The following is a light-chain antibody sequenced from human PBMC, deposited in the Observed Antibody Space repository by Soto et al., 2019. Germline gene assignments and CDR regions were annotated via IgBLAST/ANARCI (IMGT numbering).Light chain of an antibody. J-gene: IGKJ1*01. Sequence: EIVLTQSPGTLALSPGERATLSCRASQSVGSAYVGWYQQKPGQAARLLIFGASRGATGIPDRFSGSGSGTNFTLTINKVEPEDSAVYYCQHYGRSPSFGRGTKVDIK. CDR2: GAS. V-gene: IGKV3-20*01. CDR1: QSVGSAY. CDR3: QHYGRSPS.